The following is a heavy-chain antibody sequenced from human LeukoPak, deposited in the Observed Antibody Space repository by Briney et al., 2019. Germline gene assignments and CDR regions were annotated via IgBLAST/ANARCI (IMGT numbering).Heavy chain of an antibody. V-gene: IGHV3-23*01. Sequence: GASLRLSCAVSGFILSRYAMSWVRKAPGKGLEWVSAISDSGGSTYYADSVKGRFTISRDNSRNTLYLQMNTLRAEDTAVYYCAKCRGSSWSDYFDYWGQGTLVTVSS. CDR3: AKCRGSSWSDYFDY. CDR2: ISDSGGST. CDR1: GFILSRYA. D-gene: IGHD6-13*01. J-gene: IGHJ4*02.